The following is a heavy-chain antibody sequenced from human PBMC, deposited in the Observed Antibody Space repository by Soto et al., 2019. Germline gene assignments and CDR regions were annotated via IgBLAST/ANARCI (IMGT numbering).Heavy chain of an antibody. CDR1: GFTFSNYA. CDR2: ITWNSGSL. V-gene: IGHV3-9*01. CDR3: ANSFVSGSYPVDS. Sequence: EVQLVESGGGLVQPGRSLRLSCAASGFTFSNYAMHWVRQAPGKGLEWVSIITWNSGSLSYADSVKGRFTISRDNAKNSLYLDMSSLRPEDAALYYCANSFVSGSYPVDSWGHGTLVTVSS. J-gene: IGHJ5*01. D-gene: IGHD3-10*01.